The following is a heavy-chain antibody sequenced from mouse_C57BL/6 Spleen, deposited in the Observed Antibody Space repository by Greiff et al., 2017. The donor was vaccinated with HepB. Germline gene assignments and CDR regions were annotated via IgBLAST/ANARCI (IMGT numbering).Heavy chain of an antibody. Sequence: VQLVESGAELVKPGASVKMSCKASGYTFTTYPIEWMKQNHGKSLEWIGNFHPYNDDTKYNEKFKGKATLTVEKSSSTVYLELSRLTSDDSAVYYCARRGVTTGRGFAYWGQGTLVTVSA. CDR1: GYTFTTYP. V-gene: IGHV1-47*01. CDR2: FHPYNDDT. CDR3: ARRGVTTGRGFAY. J-gene: IGHJ3*01. D-gene: IGHD2-2*01.